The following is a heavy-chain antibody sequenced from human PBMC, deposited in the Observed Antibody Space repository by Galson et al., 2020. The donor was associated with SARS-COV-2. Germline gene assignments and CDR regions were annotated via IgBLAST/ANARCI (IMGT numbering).Heavy chain of an antibody. J-gene: IGHJ3*01. CDR2: ISGSGNYI. V-gene: IGHV3-21*06. Sequence: NSGGSLRLSCAASGFTFTYHYINWVRQAPGKGLEWVSYISGSGNYIFYADSVKGRFTTSRDNAKSSLYLQMDGLRAEDTAVYYCVRDPSRAADDQGAFDSWGPGKMVTVSP. CDR3: VRDPSRAADDQGAFDS. CDR1: GFTFTYHY. D-gene: IGHD6-13*01.